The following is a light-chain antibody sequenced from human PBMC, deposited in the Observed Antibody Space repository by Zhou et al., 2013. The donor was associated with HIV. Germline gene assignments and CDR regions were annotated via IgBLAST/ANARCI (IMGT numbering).Light chain of an antibody. Sequence: DIVLTQSPATLSLSPGDRATLSCRASQSSSYLAWYQQKPGQAPRLLIYGASKGATGTPPRFSGSGSGTDFTLTISSLEPEDFAVYYCQQRDNWLTFGGGTKVEIK. V-gene: IGKV3-11*01. J-gene: IGKJ4*01. CDR2: GAS. CDR3: QQRDNWLT. CDR1: QSSSY.